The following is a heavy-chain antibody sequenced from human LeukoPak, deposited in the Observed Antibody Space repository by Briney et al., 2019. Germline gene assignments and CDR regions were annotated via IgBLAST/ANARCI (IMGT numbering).Heavy chain of an antibody. CDR2: MNPNSGNT. V-gene: IGHV1-8*03. CDR1: GYTFTGYY. CDR3: ARGPGFKNDY. J-gene: IGHJ4*02. Sequence: ASVKVSCKASGYTFTGYYMHWVRQATGQGLEWMGWMNPNSGNTGHAQKFQGRVTITRNTSISTVYMELSSLRSEDTAVYFCARGPGFKNDYWGQGTLVIVSS.